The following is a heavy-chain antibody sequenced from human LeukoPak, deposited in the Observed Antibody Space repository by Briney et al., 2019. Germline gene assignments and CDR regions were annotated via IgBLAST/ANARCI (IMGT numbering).Heavy chain of an antibody. V-gene: IGHV3-66*01. CDR2: NYSGGGT. Sequence: GSLTLSCAVSGFTGSSNYMSWVRQAPGQGLEWVSVNYSGGGTYYADSVKGRFTISRDNSKNTVYLQMNSLRVEDTAVYYCARSRGTFFPHDYWGQGTLVTVSS. CDR1: GFTGSSNY. CDR3: ARSRGTFFPHDY. D-gene: IGHD3-10*01. J-gene: IGHJ4*02.